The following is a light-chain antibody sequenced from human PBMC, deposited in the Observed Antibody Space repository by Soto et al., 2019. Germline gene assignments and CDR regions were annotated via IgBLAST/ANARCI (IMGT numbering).Light chain of an antibody. J-gene: IGLJ2*01. CDR3: ATWDSSLSGVV. V-gene: IGLV1-51*01. CDR1: SSNITNNY. Sequence: QSVLTQPPSVSAAPGQRVTISCSGSSSNITNNYVSWYQQLPGTGPKLLIYDNDKRPSGIPDRLSGSNSGAAATLGVTGLQPADEGDYYCATWDSSLSGVVFGGGTKLTVL. CDR2: DND.